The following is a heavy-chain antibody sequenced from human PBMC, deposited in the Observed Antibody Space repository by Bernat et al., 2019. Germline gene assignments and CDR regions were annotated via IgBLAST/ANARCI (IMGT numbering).Heavy chain of an antibody. Sequence: EVQLVESGGGLVQPGGSLRLSCAASGFPFSSYWMIWVRHAPGKGREGVANIKQDGSEKYYVDSVKGRFTISRDNAKNSLYLQMNSLRAEDTAVYYCARDLERDFDYWGQGTLVTVSS. CDR1: GFPFSSYW. CDR3: ARDLERDFDY. D-gene: IGHD3-3*01. V-gene: IGHV3-7*04. CDR2: IKQDGSEK. J-gene: IGHJ4*02.